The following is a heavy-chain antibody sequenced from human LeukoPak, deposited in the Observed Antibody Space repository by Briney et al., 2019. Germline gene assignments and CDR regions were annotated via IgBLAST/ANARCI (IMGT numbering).Heavy chain of an antibody. Sequence: GASVKVSCKASGGTFSSYAISWVRQALGQGPEWMGGIIPIFGTANYAQKFQGRVTITADESTSTAYMELSSLRSEDTAVYYCARHGYCSSTSCYFGLALPLEKSDFWFDPWGQGTLVTVSS. V-gene: IGHV1-69*13. CDR1: GGTFSSYA. J-gene: IGHJ5*02. CDR3: ARHGYCSSTSCYFGLALPLEKSDFWFDP. CDR2: IIPIFGTA. D-gene: IGHD2-2*03.